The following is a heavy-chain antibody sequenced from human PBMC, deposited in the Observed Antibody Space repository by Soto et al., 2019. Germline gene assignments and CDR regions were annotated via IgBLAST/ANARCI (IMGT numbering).Heavy chain of an antibody. CDR2: LSHNGGDT. CDR3: VRGIEVAVAYYRIMEV. J-gene: IGHJ6*02. CDR1: RFPFSYYA. V-gene: IGHV3-23*01. D-gene: IGHD1-26*01. Sequence: PGGSLRLSCAPSRFPFSYYAMTWVLQTPGKGLEWVSILSHNGGDTYYADSVKCRFTISRDNPKNTLYLQMHSLSAEDTALYYCVRGIEVAVAYYRIMEVGGQGTRFTVSS.